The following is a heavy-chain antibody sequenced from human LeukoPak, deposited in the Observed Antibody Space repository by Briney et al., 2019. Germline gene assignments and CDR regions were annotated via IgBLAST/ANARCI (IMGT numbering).Heavy chain of an antibody. D-gene: IGHD6-19*01. V-gene: IGHV3-23*01. CDR1: GFTFSNYA. CDR2: LSVIGGST. Sequence: PGGSLRLSCAASGFTFSNYAMSWVRQAPGKGLEWVSILSVIGGSTNYADSVKGRFISSRDNSKNTLYLQMNSLRAEDTAVYYCAKGGWLEYWGQGTLVTVSS. J-gene: IGHJ4*02. CDR3: AKGGWLEY.